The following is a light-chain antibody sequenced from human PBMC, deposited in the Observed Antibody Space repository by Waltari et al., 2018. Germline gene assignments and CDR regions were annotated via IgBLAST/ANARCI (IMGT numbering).Light chain of an antibody. CDR2: RDN. Sequence: QSVLTQPPSMSATPGQRVTISCSGSSSNVGSNLVFWYQHLPGPSPKLLIYRDNERPSGVPDRFSGSKSGTSASLAISGLRSEDGADYYCATWDGSLSGVLFGGGTKLTVL. CDR1: SSNVGSNL. V-gene: IGLV1-47*01. J-gene: IGLJ2*01. CDR3: ATWDGSLSGVL.